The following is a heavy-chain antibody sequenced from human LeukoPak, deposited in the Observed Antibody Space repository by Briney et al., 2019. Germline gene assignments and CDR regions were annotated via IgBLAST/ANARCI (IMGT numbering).Heavy chain of an antibody. CDR1: GFTFSSYS. J-gene: IGHJ4*02. Sequence: SGGSLRLSCAASGFTFSSYSMNWVRQAPGKGLEWVSSISSSSSYIYYADSVKGRFTISRDNAKNSLYLQMNSLRAEDTAVYYCARADSSGWRRPLDYWGQGTLATVSS. D-gene: IGHD6-19*01. CDR2: ISSSSSYI. CDR3: ARADSSGWRRPLDY. V-gene: IGHV3-21*01.